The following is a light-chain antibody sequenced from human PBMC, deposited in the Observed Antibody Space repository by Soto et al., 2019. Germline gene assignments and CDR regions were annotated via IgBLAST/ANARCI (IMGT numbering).Light chain of an antibody. J-gene: IGKJ4*02. CDR1: QSINRR. CDR3: KQYASWSPFT. CDR2: DAS. Sequence: EIVLTQSPVTLSVSPGERATLSCRASQSINRRVAWYQQKPGQAPRLLISDASIRATGIPARFSGSGSGTEFTLTISSLQSEDFAVYYCKQYASWSPFTFGGGTKVEI. V-gene: IGKV3-15*01.